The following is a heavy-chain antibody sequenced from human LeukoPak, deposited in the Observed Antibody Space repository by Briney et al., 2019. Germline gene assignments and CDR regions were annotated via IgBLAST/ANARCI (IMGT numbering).Heavy chain of an antibody. D-gene: IGHD6-13*01. V-gene: IGHV4-39*07. CDR2: IYYSGST. CDR3: ARDGALGIAAAGTNY. Sequence: SETLSLTCTVSGGSISSSSYYWGWIRQPPGKGLEWIGSIYYSGSTYYNPSLKSRVTISVDTSKNQFSLKLSSVTAADTAVYYCARDGALGIAAAGTNYWGQGTLVTVSS. CDR1: GGSISSSSYY. J-gene: IGHJ4*02.